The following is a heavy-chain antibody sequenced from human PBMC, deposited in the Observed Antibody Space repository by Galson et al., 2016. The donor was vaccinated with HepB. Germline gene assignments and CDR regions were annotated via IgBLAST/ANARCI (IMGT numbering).Heavy chain of an antibody. J-gene: IGHJ4*02. V-gene: IGHV4-61*02. Sequence: TLSLTCDVTNGSIDSEVYYWSWMRQSAGGKMGWLGRIFANGNTVYNPPLKTRVVISVDTSRNQFSLDLASVTAADTAVYFCARDRGWGSPRYFDSWGQGTLVTVSS. CDR2: IFANGNT. CDR3: ARDRGWGSPRYFDS. D-gene: IGHD2-21*01. CDR1: NGSIDSEVYY.